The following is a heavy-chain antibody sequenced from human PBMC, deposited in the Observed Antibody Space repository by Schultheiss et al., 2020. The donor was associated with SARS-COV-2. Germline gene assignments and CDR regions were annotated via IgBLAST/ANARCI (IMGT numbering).Heavy chain of an antibody. CDR3: ARERLWWWHDAFDM. Sequence: GGSLRLSCVASGLSSDYMHWVRQAPGKGLVWVSRINNDGSNAVYADSVKGRFTISRDNAENMVYLQMNSLRDEDTAVYYCARERLWWWHDAFDMWGQGTMVTVSS. D-gene: IGHD4/OR15-4a*01. CDR1: GLSSDY. J-gene: IGHJ3*02. CDR2: INNDGSNA. V-gene: IGHV3-74*01.